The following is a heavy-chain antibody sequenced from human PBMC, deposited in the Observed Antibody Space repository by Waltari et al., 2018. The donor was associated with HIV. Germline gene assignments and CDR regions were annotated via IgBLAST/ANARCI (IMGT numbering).Heavy chain of an antibody. CDR1: GGSFSGYY. D-gene: IGHD2-15*01. Sequence: QVQLQQWGAGLLKPSETLSLTCAVYGGSFSGYYWRGTRQPPGTGLALFGEINHSGSTNYNPPLKRRVTISVDTSKNQFSRKLSSVTAADTAVYYCARGRVGCSGGSCYPKGQYYGMDVWGQGTTVTVSS. CDR3: ARGRVGCSGGSCYPKGQYYGMDV. CDR2: INHSGST. J-gene: IGHJ6*02. V-gene: IGHV4-34*01.